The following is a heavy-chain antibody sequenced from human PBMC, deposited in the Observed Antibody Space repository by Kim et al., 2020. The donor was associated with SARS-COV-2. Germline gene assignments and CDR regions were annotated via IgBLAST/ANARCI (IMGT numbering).Heavy chain of an antibody. CDR1: GFTFNTYG. D-gene: IGHD1-26*01. J-gene: IGHJ4*02. CDR3: AKSFSGSYFGYDS. V-gene: IGHV3-30*18. CDR2: ISYDGSNK. Sequence: GGSLRLSCAASGFTFNTYGMHWVRQAPGKGLEWVAVISYDGSNKYYADSVKGRFTISRDNSKNTLYLQMNSLRIEDTAVYYCAKSFSGSYFGYDSWGQGTXVT.